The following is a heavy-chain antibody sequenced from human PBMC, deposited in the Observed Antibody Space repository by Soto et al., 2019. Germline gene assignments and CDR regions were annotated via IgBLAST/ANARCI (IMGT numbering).Heavy chain of an antibody. J-gene: IGHJ4*01. CDR3: AREEYIYGPFDY. V-gene: IGHV3-21*01. Sequence: GGSLRLSCAASGFTFSSYSMNWVRQAPGKGLEWVSSISSSSSYIYYAASMKGRTTISRDNAKNSLYQQMNSPRADATAVYYCAREEYIYGPFDYWGQGTLVTVSS. CDR2: ISSSSSYI. CDR1: GFTFSSYS. D-gene: IGHD5-18*01.